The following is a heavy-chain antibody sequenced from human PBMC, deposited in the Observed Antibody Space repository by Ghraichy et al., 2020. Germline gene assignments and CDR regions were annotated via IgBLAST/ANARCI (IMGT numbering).Heavy chain of an antibody. CDR1: GFTFSGYG. Sequence: ESLNISCTASGFTFSGYGMFWVRQAPGKGLVWVSHIRNDGSTTTYADSVKGRFTISRDNAKNTLYLQMNSLRAEDTAVYYCARGGVGTFDIWGQGTMVTVSS. V-gene: IGHV3-74*03. CDR3: ARGGVGTFDI. CDR2: IRNDGSTT. D-gene: IGHD3-3*01. J-gene: IGHJ3*02.